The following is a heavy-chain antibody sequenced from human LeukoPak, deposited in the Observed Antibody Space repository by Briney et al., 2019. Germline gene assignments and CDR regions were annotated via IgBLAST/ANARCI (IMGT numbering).Heavy chain of an antibody. CDR2: IKQDGSEK. V-gene: IGHV3-7*01. D-gene: IGHD5-18*01. CDR3: ARVRYNSGYIFDY. Sequence: QTGGSLRLSCAASGFTFSSYWMSWVRQAPGKGLEWVANIKQDGSEKYYVDSVKGRFTISRDNAKNSLYLQISSLRAEDTAVYYCARVRYNSGYIFDYWGQGTLVTVSS. CDR1: GFTFSSYW. J-gene: IGHJ4*02.